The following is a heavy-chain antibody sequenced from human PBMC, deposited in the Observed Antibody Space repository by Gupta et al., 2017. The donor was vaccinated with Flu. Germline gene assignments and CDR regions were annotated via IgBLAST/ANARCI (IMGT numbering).Heavy chain of an antibody. Sequence: RQAPGKGLEWVANIKQHGSETFYVDAVKGRFTISRDNAKNLLFLQMDSLRAEDTAIYYCARAIIAEPAAIPDHYLYYYMDVWGKGATVTVSS. CDR3: ARAIIAEPAAIPDHYLYYYMDV. D-gene: IGHD2-2*02. V-gene: IGHV3-7*04. J-gene: IGHJ6*03. CDR2: IKQHGSET.